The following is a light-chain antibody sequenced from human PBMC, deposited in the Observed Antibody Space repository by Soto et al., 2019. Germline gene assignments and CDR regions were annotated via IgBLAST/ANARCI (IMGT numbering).Light chain of an antibody. CDR2: GAS. Sequence: EIVLTQSPGTLSLSPGERATLSCRASQSVSSSYLAWYQQKPGQAPKLLIYGASSRATGIPDRFSGGGSGTDFTLTIRRLEPEDFAVYYCQQYDSSPLTFGGGTKVEIK. CDR1: QSVSSSY. CDR3: QQYDSSPLT. V-gene: IGKV3-20*01. J-gene: IGKJ4*01.